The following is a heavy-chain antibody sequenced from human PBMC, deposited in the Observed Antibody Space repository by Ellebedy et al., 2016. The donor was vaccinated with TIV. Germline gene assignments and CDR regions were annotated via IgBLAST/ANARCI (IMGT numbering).Heavy chain of an antibody. J-gene: IGHJ2*01. Sequence: GESLKISCVASGFTFSSYAMSWVRQAPGKGLDLVSSLSPSGGSTYYADSVKGRFTISSDNAGNSLYLQLHSLRAEDTAVYYCARKSPAPTTVPPNWYFDLWGRGTLVTVSS. V-gene: IGHV3-23*01. CDR3: ARKSPAPTTVPPNWYFDL. CDR1: GFTFSSYA. CDR2: LSPSGGST. D-gene: IGHD4-17*01.